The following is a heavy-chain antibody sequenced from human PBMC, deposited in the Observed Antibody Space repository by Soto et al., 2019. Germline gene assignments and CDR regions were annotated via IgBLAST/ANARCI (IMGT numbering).Heavy chain of an antibody. CDR2: INHSGST. CDR3: ASHDYRDPIGTGY. D-gene: IGHD4-17*01. J-gene: IGHJ4*02. CDR1: GGSFSGYY. Sequence: SETLSLTCAVYGGSFSGYYWSWIRQPPGKGLEWIGEINHSGSTYYNPSLKSRVTISVDTSKNQFSLNLSSVTAADTAVYYCASHDYRDPIGTGYWGQGTLVTVSS. V-gene: IGHV4-34*01.